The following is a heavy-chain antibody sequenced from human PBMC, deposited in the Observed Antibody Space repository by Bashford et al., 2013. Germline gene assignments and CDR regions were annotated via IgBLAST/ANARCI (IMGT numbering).Heavy chain of an antibody. D-gene: IGHD6-13*01. CDR3: AKGGRPFTSSMWYMDFHY. V-gene: IGHV3-23*01. J-gene: IGHJ4*02. CDR2: IGGSGDTT. Sequence: GSLRLSCVASGFTFNNYAMTWVRQAPGKGLEWVASIGGSGDTTYHADSVKGRFTISRDNSKNTLYLQMNSLRAEDMAVYYCAKGGRPFTSSMWYMDFHYWGQGTLVTVSS. CDR1: GFTFNNYA.